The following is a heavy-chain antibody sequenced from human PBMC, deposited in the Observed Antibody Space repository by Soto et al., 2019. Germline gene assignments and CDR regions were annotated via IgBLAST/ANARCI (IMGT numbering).Heavy chain of an antibody. Sequence: QVQLVQSGAEVKRPGSSVKVSCKASGGTFNSYTISWVRQAPGQGLEWMGRIIPVLDVADNAQKFQGRIMITADKSTRTAYKELSSLRSGDTAVCYCARGDASDYEFPSGKALDYWGQGTLVTVSS. CDR3: ARGDASDYEFPSGKALDY. D-gene: IGHD5-12*01. V-gene: IGHV1-69*02. CDR2: IIPVLDVA. CDR1: GGTFNSYT. J-gene: IGHJ4*02.